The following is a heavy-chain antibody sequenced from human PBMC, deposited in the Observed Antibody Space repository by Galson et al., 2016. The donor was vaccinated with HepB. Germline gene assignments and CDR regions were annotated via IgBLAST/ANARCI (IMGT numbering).Heavy chain of an antibody. CDR3: ASDPRQWQRGYNYGFEY. Sequence: LRLSCAASGFTFSTYGMHWVRQAPGRGLEWVAVISYDGDTKYHADSVKGRFTISRDNSKNTLYLQMHRLRFEDTAVYYCASDPRQWQRGYNYGFEYWGQGTLVSVSS. D-gene: IGHD5-18*01. J-gene: IGHJ4*02. V-gene: IGHV3-30*03. CDR1: GFTFSTYG. CDR2: ISYDGDTK.